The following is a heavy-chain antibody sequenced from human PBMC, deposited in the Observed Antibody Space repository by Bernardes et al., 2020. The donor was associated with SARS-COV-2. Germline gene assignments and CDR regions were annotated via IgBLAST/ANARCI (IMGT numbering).Heavy chain of an antibody. CDR1: GFTFSNAW. CDR3: TTALYGSGSYYNRFFDS. CDR2: IKSKSVSEPI. D-gene: IGHD3-10*01. J-gene: IGHJ4*02. V-gene: IGHV3-15*01. Sequence: GGSLRLSCATSGFTFSNAWMSWVRQAPGKGLEWVGRIKSKSVSEPIDYAAPVKGRFTISRVDSKPTLYLQMNSLKAEDTAVYYCTTALYGSGSYYNRFFDSWGQGTLVTVSS.